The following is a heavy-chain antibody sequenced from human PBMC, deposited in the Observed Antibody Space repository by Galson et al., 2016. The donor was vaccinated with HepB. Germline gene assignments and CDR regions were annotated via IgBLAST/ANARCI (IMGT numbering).Heavy chain of an antibody. D-gene: IGHD3-9*01. CDR1: GGSISSGDYY. Sequence: TLSLTCTVSGGSISSGDYYWSWIRQPPGKGLEWIGYIYYSGSTYYNPSLKSRVTLSVDTSKNQFSLNLTSVTAADTAVYYCARDFDWSSHSYYYATDGWCQGTTVTVSS. CDR3: ARDFDWSSHSYYYATDG. J-gene: IGHJ6*02. CDR2: IYYSGST. V-gene: IGHV4-30-4*01.